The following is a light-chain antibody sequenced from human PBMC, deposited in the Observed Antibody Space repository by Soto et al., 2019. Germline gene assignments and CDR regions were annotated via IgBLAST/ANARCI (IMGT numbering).Light chain of an antibody. CDR1: QSVSSH. V-gene: IGKV3-11*01. J-gene: IGKJ2*01. CDR3: QQRSNDMYT. Sequence: EIMLAQSPATMSLSPGERVTLSCRASQSVSSHLAWYQQQPGQAPRLLIYDASNRATGIPARFSGSGSVTDFTLTISSLEPEDFAVYYGQQRSNDMYTFGQGTKLEIK. CDR2: DAS.